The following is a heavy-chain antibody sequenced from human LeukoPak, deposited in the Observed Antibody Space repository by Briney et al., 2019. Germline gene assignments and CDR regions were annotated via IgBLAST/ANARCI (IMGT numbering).Heavy chain of an antibody. V-gene: IGHV1-69*13. Sequence: SVKVSCKAPGGTFSSYAISWVRQAPGQGLEWMGGIIPIFGTANYAQKFQGRVTITADESTNTAYMELSSLRSEDTAVYYCARPYDSRGYTYGMGVWGQGTTVTVSS. CDR1: GGTFSSYA. J-gene: IGHJ6*02. D-gene: IGHD3-22*01. CDR3: ARPYDSRGYTYGMGV. CDR2: IIPIFGTA.